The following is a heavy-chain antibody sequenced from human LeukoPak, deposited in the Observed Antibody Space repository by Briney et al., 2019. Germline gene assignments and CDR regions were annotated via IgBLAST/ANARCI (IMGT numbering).Heavy chain of an antibody. D-gene: IGHD3-22*01. CDR1: GYSISRGYY. J-gene: IGHJ5*02. CDR2: IYHIGST. Sequence: PSETLSLTCGVSGYSISRGYYWAWIRQPPGKGLEYIGTIYHIGSTYYNPSLESRVTISVDTSKNEFSLNLKSVTAADTAVYYCARVSLYDSSGYVKWLDPWGQGTLVTVSS. CDR3: ARVSLYDSSGYVKWLDP. V-gene: IGHV4-38-2*01.